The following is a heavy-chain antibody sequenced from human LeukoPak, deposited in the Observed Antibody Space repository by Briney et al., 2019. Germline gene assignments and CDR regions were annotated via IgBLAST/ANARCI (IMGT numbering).Heavy chain of an antibody. Sequence: SETLSLTCSVSGASVSSSGYYWDWLRQAPGKGLEWIGTIYTGGTSYSPSLASRVTISVDTSKNHFSLSLTYVTAADTAIYYCARHNWGSFYSFDTWHQGTLVTVSS. V-gene: IGHV4-39*01. J-gene: IGHJ5*02. CDR3: ARHNWGSFYSFDT. CDR2: IYTGGT. D-gene: IGHD3-16*01. CDR1: GASVSSSGYY.